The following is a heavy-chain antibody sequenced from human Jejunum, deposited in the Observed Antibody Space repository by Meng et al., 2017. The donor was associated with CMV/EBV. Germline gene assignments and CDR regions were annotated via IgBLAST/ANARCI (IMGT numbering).Heavy chain of an antibody. J-gene: IGHJ6*02. CDR1: FSVYA. CDR2: IYSGGDT. D-gene: IGHD2/OR15-2a*01. V-gene: IGHV3-23*03. CDR3: AKNFRTYRSGVQYYTMDV. Sequence: FSVYAMTWVRQAPGKGLEWVSLIYSGGDTFYGDSVKGRFTISRDNSKNILYLQLNSLRAEDTAVYYCAKNFRTYRSGVQYYTMDVWGQGTTGTVSS.